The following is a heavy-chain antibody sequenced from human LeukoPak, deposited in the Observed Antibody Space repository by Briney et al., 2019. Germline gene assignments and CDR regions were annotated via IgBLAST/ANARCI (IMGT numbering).Heavy chain of an antibody. D-gene: IGHD7-27*01. CDR3: ARDQRYNWGSLSHFDY. J-gene: IGHJ4*02. CDR1: GFTVSDNY. Sequence: GGSLRLSCAASGFTVSDNYMSWVRQAPGKGLEWVSVIYSGGNTYYADSVRGRFTISRDNSKNTLYLQMNSLRAEDTAVYYCARDQRYNWGSLSHFDYWGQGTLVTVSS. V-gene: IGHV3-53*01. CDR2: IYSGGNT.